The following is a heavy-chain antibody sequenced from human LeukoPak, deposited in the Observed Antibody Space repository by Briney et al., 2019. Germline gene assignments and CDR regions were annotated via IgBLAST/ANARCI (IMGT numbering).Heavy chain of an antibody. V-gene: IGHV3-23*01. Sequence: QPGGSLRLSCAASGFTFGSYAMTWVRQAPGKGLDWVSAIVGSGYSTYCAASVKGRFTISRDNSKNTVYLQMDSLRAEDTAAYFCVRGRHYFDYWGQGALVTVSS. D-gene: IGHD5-24*01. CDR2: IVGSGYST. CDR1: GFTFGSYA. J-gene: IGHJ4*02. CDR3: VRGRHYFDY.